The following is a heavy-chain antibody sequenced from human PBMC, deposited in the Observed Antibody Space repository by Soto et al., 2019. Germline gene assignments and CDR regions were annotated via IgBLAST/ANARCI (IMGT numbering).Heavy chain of an antibody. V-gene: IGHV3-30*18. Sequence: QVYLVESGGGVVQPGRSLRLSCAVSGLTFSSYGMHWVRQAPGKGLEWVAVISHDGSKKYYADSVKGRFTISRDNSKNTVYLQMNSLRPEDTAVYYCAKSSTAEYYYYGMDVWGQGTTVTVSS. D-gene: IGHD4-4*01. CDR1: GLTFSSYG. CDR2: ISHDGSKK. CDR3: AKSSTAEYYYYGMDV. J-gene: IGHJ6*02.